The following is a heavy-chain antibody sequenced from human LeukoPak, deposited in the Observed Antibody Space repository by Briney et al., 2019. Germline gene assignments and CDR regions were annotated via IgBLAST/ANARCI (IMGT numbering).Heavy chain of an antibody. CDR3: ARAGLGMGYYLDY. J-gene: IGHJ4*02. CDR2: INPSGGST. CDR1: GGTFSSYA. D-gene: IGHD7-27*01. V-gene: IGHV1-46*01. Sequence: ASVKVSCKASGGTFSSYAISWVRQAPGQGLEWMGIINPSGGSTSYAQKFQGRVTITRDTSTSTVYVELSSLRYEDTAVYYCARAGLGMGYYLDYWGQGTLVTVSS.